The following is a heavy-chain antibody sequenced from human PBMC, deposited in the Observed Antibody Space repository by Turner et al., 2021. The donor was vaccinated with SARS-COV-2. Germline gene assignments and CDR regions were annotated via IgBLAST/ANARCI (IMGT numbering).Heavy chain of an antibody. J-gene: IGHJ2*01. Sequence: QLPLQESGPGLVKPSETLSLTCPVSGGSISSSSYYWGWIRQPPGKGLEWIGSTYYSGSTYYNPSLKSRVTISVDTSKNQFSLKLSSVTAADTAVYYCARRGRLLGDWYFDLWGRGTLVTVSS. CDR1: GGSISSSSYY. D-gene: IGHD3-22*01. CDR3: ARRGRLLGDWYFDL. V-gene: IGHV4-39*01. CDR2: TYYSGST.